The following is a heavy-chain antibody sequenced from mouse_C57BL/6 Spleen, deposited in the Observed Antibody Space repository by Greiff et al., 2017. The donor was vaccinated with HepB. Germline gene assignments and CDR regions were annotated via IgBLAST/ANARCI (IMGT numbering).Heavy chain of an antibody. CDR3: ARRGYYGSSYGYWYFDV. Sequence: DVKLVESGGGLVQPGGSLKLSCAASGFTFSDYYMYWVRQTPEKRLEWVAYISNGGGSTYYPDTVKGRFTISRDNAKNTLYLQMSRLKSEDTAMYYCARRGYYGSSYGYWYFDVWGTGPTVTVSS. CDR2: ISNGGGST. D-gene: IGHD1-1*01. J-gene: IGHJ1*03. CDR1: GFTFSDYY. V-gene: IGHV5-12*01.